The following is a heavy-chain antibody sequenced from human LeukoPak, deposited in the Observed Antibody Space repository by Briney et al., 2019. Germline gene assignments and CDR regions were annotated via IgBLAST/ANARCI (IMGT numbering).Heavy chain of an antibody. Sequence: GGSLRLSCAASGFTFSSYEMNWVRQAPGKGLEWVSYISSSGSTIYYADSVKGRFTISRDNAKNSLYLQMNSLRAEDTAVYYRALTLVGAQPLDYWGQGTLVTVSS. V-gene: IGHV3-48*03. J-gene: IGHJ4*02. CDR2: ISSSGSTI. CDR1: GFTFSSYE. CDR3: ALTLVGAQPLDY. D-gene: IGHD1-26*01.